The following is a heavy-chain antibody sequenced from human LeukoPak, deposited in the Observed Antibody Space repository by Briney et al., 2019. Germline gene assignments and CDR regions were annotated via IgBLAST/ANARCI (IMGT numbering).Heavy chain of an antibody. CDR2: ISDDVATT. Sequence: GGSLRLSCVASGFTFNNYAMHWVRQAPGKGLEWVSSISDDVATTYYADSVKGRLTTSRDNGKNSLLLQMNSLRAEDTALYYCARGYSRAAFDIWGQGTVVAVSS. D-gene: IGHD2-15*01. J-gene: IGHJ3*02. CDR3: ARGYSRAAFDI. CDR1: GFTFNNYA. V-gene: IGHV3-23*01.